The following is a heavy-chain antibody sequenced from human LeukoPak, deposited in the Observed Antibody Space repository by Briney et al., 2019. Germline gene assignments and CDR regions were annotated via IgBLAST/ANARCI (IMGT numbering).Heavy chain of an antibody. CDR1: GFTFGDYA. CDR2: ISWNSGNI. V-gene: IGHV3-9*01. D-gene: IGHD6-19*01. CDR3: ARYAVAVTGSEGHFDY. J-gene: IGHJ4*02. Sequence: GGSLRLSCAASGFTFGDYAMHWVRQAPGKGLEWVSVISWNSGNIAYADSVKGRFTISRDNAKNSLYLQLNSLTPEDTALYYCARYAVAVTGSEGHFDYWGQGTLVTVSS.